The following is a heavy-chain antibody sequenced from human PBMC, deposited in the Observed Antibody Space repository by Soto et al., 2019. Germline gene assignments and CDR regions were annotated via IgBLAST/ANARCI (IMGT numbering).Heavy chain of an antibody. CDR3: ARHDYHSSGYYTPNS. Sequence: SETLSLTCTVSGGSISSGDYYWSWIRQPPGKGLEWIGDIYYSGSTYYNPSLKSRVTISVDPSKNQFSLKLSSVTAADTAVYYSARHDYHSSGYYTPNSWGPGTLVTVSS. CDR2: IYYSGST. CDR1: GGSISSGDYY. V-gene: IGHV4-30-4*01. J-gene: IGHJ5*02. D-gene: IGHD3-22*01.